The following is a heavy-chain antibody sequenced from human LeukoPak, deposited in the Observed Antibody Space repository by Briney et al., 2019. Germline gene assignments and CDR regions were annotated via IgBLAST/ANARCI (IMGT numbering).Heavy chain of an antibody. CDR1: GFTFTKFW. CDR2: IKQDGSEK. D-gene: IGHD6-19*01. V-gene: IGHV3-7*01. Sequence: PGGSLRLSCEASGFTFTKFWMSWVRQAPGKGLEWAANIKQDGSEKYYLDSVKGRFTISRDNAKNSLYLQMNSLRAEDTAVYYCARGFRGWYAEGFDYWGQGTLVTVSS. J-gene: IGHJ4*02. CDR3: ARGFRGWYAEGFDY.